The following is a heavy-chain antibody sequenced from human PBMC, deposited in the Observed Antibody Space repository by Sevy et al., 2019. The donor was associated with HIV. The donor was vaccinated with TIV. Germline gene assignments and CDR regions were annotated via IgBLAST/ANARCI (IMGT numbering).Heavy chain of an antibody. V-gene: IGHV1-2*02. CDR3: ARDAGIYGPPWWFDP. CDR1: GYTFTHYW. CDR2: INPNNGDP. J-gene: IGHJ5*02. D-gene: IGHD3-10*01. Sequence: ASVQVSYRASGYTFTHYWILWMRQAPGQGPAWMGWINPNNGDPLYAPTLQGRVTMTRAISICAAYMDLSWLSANDTAVYYCARDAGIYGPPWWFDPWGQGTLVTVSS.